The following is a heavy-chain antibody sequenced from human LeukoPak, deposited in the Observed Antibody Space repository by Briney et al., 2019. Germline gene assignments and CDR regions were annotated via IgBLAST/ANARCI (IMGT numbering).Heavy chain of an antibody. CDR1: GFTFSSYS. J-gene: IGHJ4*02. CDR3: ARVVGYSSDY. V-gene: IGHV3-48*04. D-gene: IGHD6-13*01. CDR2: ISSSSSTI. Sequence: GGSLRLSCAASGFTFSSYSMNWVRQAPGKGLEWVSYISSSSSTIYYADSVKGRFTISRDNAKNLLYLQMNSLRAEDTAVYYCARVVGYSSDYWGQGTLVTVSS.